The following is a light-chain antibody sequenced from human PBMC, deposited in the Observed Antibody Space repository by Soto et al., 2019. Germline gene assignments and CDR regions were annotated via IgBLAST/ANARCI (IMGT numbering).Light chain of an antibody. CDR2: DDN. Sequence: QSVLTQPPSVSAAPGQKVTISCSGSSFNIENNYVSWYQQLPGTAPKLLIYDDNKRPSGIPDRFSGSKSGTSATLGITGLQTGDEADYHCGTWDSSLSAGVFGGGTKLTVL. J-gene: IGLJ3*02. CDR3: GTWDSSLSAGV. V-gene: IGLV1-51*01. CDR1: SFNIENNY.